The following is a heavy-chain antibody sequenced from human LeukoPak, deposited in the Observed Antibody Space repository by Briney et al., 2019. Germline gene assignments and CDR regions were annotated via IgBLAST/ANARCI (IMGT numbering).Heavy chain of an antibody. J-gene: IGHJ6*02. V-gene: IGHV4-39*01. CDR3: ARRASGSGGTQAGMDV. D-gene: IGHD2-15*01. CDR1: GGSIRSDVHY. CDR2: ILYTGSS. Sequence: PSETLSLTCTVSGGSIRSDVHYWDWIRQPPGKGLEWIGSILYTGSSWVKPSLNSRASTSVDTSNNQFSLRLRSVHATDTALYHCARRASGSGGTQAGMDVWGQGTTVTVSS.